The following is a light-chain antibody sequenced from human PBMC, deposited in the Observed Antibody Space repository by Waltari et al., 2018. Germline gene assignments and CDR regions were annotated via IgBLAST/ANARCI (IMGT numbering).Light chain of an antibody. Sequence: TCRASPRIISYLNWCQQKTGKAPKRLIYAPSSLQSGVPSRFSGSGSVTDFTLTISSPQPEDFATYYCQQSYSTLWTFGQGTKVEIK. CDR3: QQSYSTLWT. V-gene: IGKV1-39*01. J-gene: IGKJ1*01. CDR2: APS. CDR1: PRIISY.